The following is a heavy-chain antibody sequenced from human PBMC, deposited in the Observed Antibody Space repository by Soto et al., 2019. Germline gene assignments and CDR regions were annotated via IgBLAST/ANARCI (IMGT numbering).Heavy chain of an antibody. Sequence: SVKVACKDSGYTFTGQYINWVRQASGRGPEWMGEIGPASGDTRYAQKFQGMVTMTRDTSITTVYMELNNLRPDDTAVYYCGIGRRAQLVVFYCGQGTPDAV. D-gene: IGHD3-10*01. CDR3: GIGRRAQLVVFY. CDR1: GYTFTGQY. V-gene: IGHV1-2*02. CDR2: IGPASGDT. J-gene: IGHJ4*02.